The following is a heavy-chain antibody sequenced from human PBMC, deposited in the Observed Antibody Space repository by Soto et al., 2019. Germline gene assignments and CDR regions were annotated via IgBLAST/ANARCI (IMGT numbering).Heavy chain of an antibody. J-gene: IGHJ6*02. CDR2: IYYGGST. CDR3: ARDGREASGMDV. CDR1: GGSISSHY. V-gene: IGHV4-59*11. Sequence: SETLSLTCTVSGGSISSHYWSWVRQAPGKGLEWIGHIYYGGSTSYNPSLRSRSTISVDTSNNQFSLKLNSVTTADTAVYYCARDGREASGMDVWGQGTKVTVSS. D-gene: IGHD1-26*01.